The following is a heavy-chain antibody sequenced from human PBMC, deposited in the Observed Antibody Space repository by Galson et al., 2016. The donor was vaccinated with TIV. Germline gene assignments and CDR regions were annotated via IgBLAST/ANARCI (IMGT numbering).Heavy chain of an antibody. CDR2: IGRGANFR. D-gene: IGHD1-26*01. CDR1: GFAVSSYE. J-gene: IGHJ4*02. CDR3: ARDGGNAWEYDC. V-gene: IGHV3-48*03. Sequence: SLRLSCAGSGFAVSSYEMNWVRQAPGKGLEWLSYIGRGANFRDYSDSVKGRFTVSEDNAKNSLYLQMSSLRAEDTGVYYCARDGGNAWEYDCWGQGTLVTVSP.